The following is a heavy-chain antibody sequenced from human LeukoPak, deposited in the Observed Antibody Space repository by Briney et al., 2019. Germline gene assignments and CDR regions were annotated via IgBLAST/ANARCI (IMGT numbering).Heavy chain of an antibody. Sequence: ASVKVSFKASGYTFTSYGISWVRQAPGQGLEWMGWISAYNGNTNYAQKLQGRVTMTTDTSTSTAYMELRSLRSDDTAVYYCARDHGSGSYDRFDPWGQGTLVTVSS. V-gene: IGHV1-18*01. CDR1: GYTFTSYG. J-gene: IGHJ5*02. CDR3: ARDHGSGSYDRFDP. D-gene: IGHD3-10*01. CDR2: ISAYNGNT.